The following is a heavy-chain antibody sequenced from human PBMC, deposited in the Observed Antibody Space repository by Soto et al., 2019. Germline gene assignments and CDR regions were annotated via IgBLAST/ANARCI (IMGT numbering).Heavy chain of an antibody. CDR1: GFAFSTYA. V-gene: IGHV3-23*01. CDR3: AKVTKRAAAGRYEYYKYGMDV. J-gene: IGHJ6*02. Sequence: GGSLRLSCAAAGFAFSTYAMTGVRQAPGKGLEWVSVMSGSGGSSYYAACVKGRFTISRDHSKNTLFLKMNGLRAEDTAVYYCAKVTKRAAAGRYEYYKYGMDVWGQGTTVTVSS. D-gene: IGHD6-13*01. CDR2: MSGSGGSS.